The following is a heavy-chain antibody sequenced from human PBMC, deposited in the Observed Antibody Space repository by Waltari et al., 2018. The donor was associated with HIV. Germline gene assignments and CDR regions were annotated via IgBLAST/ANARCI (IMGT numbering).Heavy chain of an antibody. CDR1: GFTVSSNY. Sequence: EVQLVESGGGLIQPGGSLRLSCAASGFTVSSNYMTWVRQAPGKGREWVSFLYSGYTTYYADSVKGRFAISRDNSKNTLYLQMNSLRAEDTAVYYCARGGGSYLHFFDYWGQGTLVTVSS. CDR2: LYSGYTT. D-gene: IGHD1-26*01. CDR3: ARGGGSYLHFFDY. V-gene: IGHV3-53*01. J-gene: IGHJ4*02.